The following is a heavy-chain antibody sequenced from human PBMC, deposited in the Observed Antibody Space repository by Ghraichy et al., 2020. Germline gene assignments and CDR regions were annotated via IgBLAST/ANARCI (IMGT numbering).Heavy chain of an antibody. Sequence: SETLSLTCTVSGGSIRSGTYYWSWIRQPAGKGLEWIGHISTSGTTNYNPSLESRVTISVDTSKNQFSLNLNSVSAADPAVYYCARKTGEGRGFDPWGQGTLVTVSS. D-gene: IGHD7-27*01. CDR3: ARKTGEGRGFDP. J-gene: IGHJ5*02. CDR1: GGSIRSGTYY. CDR2: ISTSGTT. V-gene: IGHV4-61*09.